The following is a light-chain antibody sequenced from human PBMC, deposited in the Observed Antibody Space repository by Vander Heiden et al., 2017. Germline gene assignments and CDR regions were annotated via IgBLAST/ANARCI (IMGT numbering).Light chain of an antibody. CDR2: SNN. Sequence: QSVLTQPPSASATPGQRVTISCSGSSSNVGRNTVNWYQQLPGTAPKLLIYSNNQRPSGVPDRFSGSKSGTSASLAISGLQSEDEADYHCAAWDDSLIGVVFGGGTKLTVL. CDR1: SSNVGRNT. J-gene: IGLJ2*01. CDR3: AAWDDSLIGVV. V-gene: IGLV1-44*01.